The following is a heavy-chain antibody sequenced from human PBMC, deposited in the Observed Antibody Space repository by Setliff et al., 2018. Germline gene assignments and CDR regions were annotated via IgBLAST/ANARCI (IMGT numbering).Heavy chain of an antibody. J-gene: IGHJ4*02. D-gene: IGHD6-6*01. V-gene: IGHV4-39*07. CDR2: INHSGTT. Sequence: PSETLSLTCAVSGGSISSGSYYWSWIRQPPGKGLEWIGEINHSGTTNYNPSLKSRVTISVDTSKNQFSLKLSSVTAADTAFYYCARGSRIAGRAIDYWGQGTLVTVSS. CDR1: GGSISSGSYY. CDR3: ARGSRIAGRAIDY.